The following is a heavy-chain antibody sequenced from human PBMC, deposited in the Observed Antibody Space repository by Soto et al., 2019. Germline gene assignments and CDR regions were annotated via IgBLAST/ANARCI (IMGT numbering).Heavy chain of an antibody. J-gene: IGHJ5*02. CDR1: GDTFTSYA. Sequence: GGAVKVSCKASGDTFTSYAMHWVRQAPGQRREWMGWTNAGNGNTKYSQKFQGRVTITRDTSASTAYMELSSLRSEDTAVYYCARDPSLDYYDSSGPDPWGQGTLVTVSS. CDR2: TNAGNGNT. V-gene: IGHV1-3*01. CDR3: ARDPSLDYYDSSGPDP. D-gene: IGHD3-22*01.